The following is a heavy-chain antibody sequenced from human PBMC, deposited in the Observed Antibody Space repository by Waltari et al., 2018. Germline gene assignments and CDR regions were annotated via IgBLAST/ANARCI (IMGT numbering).Heavy chain of an antibody. V-gene: IGHV3-7*01. CDR2: IKPDGSEK. CDR1: GFTFSTYW. Sequence: EVQLLESGGGLVQRGGSLRLSCAASGFTFSTYWMNWVRQTPGKGLEWVANIKPDGSEKYYVDSVKGRFTISRDNAKKSLYLQMSTLRVEDTAVYYCTTNWNYGDYRGQGTLVTVSS. D-gene: IGHD1-7*01. J-gene: IGHJ4*02. CDR3: TTNWNYGDY.